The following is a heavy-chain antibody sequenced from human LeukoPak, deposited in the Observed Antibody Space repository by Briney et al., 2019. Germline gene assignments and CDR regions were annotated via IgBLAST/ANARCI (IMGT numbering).Heavy chain of an antibody. V-gene: IGHV3-21*01. D-gene: IGHD3-10*01. CDR1: GFTFSSYS. Sequence: PGGSLRLSCATSGFTFSSYSMNWVRQAPGKGLEWVSSISSSISYIYYADSVKGRFTISRDNAKNSLYLQMNSLRAEDTAVYYCAREHYGSGSYSNWFDPWGQGTLVTVSS. CDR2: ISSSISYI. CDR3: AREHYGSGSYSNWFDP. J-gene: IGHJ5*02.